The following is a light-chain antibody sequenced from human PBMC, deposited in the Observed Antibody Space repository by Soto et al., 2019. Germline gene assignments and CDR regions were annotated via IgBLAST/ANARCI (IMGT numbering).Light chain of an antibody. CDR2: GSS. V-gene: IGKV3-20*01. CDR1: QSVSSNY. CDR3: QQYGGSIT. Sequence: EIVLTQSPGTLSLYPGETATFSCRASQSVSSNYLAWYRQEPGQSPRLLIYGSSRRATRIPDRFSGSGSGTDFTLTISRLEPEDFAVYYCQQYGGSITFGQGTRLEIE. J-gene: IGKJ5*01.